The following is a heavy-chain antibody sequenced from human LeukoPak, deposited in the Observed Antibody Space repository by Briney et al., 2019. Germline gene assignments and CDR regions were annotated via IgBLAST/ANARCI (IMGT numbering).Heavy chain of an antibody. CDR3: ARESDWLFDC. CDR1: GGSMSNVY. D-gene: IGHD3-9*01. CDR2: IYYSGTP. V-gene: IGHV4-59*01. Sequence: SETLSLTCTVSGGSMSNVYWSWIRQPPGKGLEWLASIYYSGTPTYNPSLKRRATISVDTSKNQFSLKVRSVTAADTAMYYCARESDWLFDCWGQGALVTVSS. J-gene: IGHJ4*02.